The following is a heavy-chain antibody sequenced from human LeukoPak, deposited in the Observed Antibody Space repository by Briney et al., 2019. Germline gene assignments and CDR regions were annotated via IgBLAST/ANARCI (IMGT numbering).Heavy chain of an antibody. CDR2: VKSKADGGSI. V-gene: IGHV3-15*07. Sequence: GGSLRLSCAASGFTFTRAWMIWVRQAPGNGLEWVGRVKSKADGGSIDYAAPVKGRFTISRDDSKNMLYLQMNSLKTEDTAVYYCTTGGYRYVDDYWGQGTLVTVSS. CDR1: GFTFTRAW. J-gene: IGHJ4*02. CDR3: TTGGYRYVDDY. D-gene: IGHD3-9*01.